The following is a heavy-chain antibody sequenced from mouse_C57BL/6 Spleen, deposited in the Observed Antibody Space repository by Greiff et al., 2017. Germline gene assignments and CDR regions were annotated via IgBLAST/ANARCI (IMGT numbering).Heavy chain of an antibody. V-gene: IGHV1-26*01. J-gene: IGHJ3*01. CDR1: GYTFTDYY. CDR2: INPNNGGT. D-gene: IGHD2-3*01. Sequence: EVQLQQSGPELVKPGASVKISCKASGYTFTDYYMNWVKQSHGKSLEWIGDINPNNGGTRYNQKFKGKATLTVDKSSSTAYMELRSLTSEDSAVYYCARDGYYSFSYWGQGTLVTVSA. CDR3: ARDGYYSFSY.